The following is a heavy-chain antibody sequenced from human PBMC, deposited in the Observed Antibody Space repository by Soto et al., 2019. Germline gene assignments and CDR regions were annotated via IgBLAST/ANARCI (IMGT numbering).Heavy chain of an antibody. CDR3: GKTGGSLYYYYMDV. J-gene: IGHJ6*03. Sequence: QVQLVESGGGVVQPGRSLRLSCAASGFTFSSYGMHWVRQAPGKGLEWVAVISYDGSNKYYADSVKGRFTISRDNSKNTLYLQMNSLRAEDTAVYYCGKTGGSLYYYYMDVWGKGTTVTVSS. CDR1: GFTFSSYG. CDR2: ISYDGSNK. V-gene: IGHV3-30*18. D-gene: IGHD2-15*01.